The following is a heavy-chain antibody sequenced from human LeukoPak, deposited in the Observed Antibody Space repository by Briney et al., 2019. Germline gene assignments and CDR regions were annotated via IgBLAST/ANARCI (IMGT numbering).Heavy chain of an antibody. CDR1: GFTFSSYW. V-gene: IGHV3-7*03. D-gene: IGHD5-24*01. Sequence: SGGSLRLSCAASGFTFSSYWMTWVRQAPGKRLEWVANIKEDGSQIRQVDSLKGRFTISRDNAKNSLYLQMNSLRVEDTAVYYCAKEGRSLQTYWGQGTLVTVSS. J-gene: IGHJ4*02. CDR3: AKEGRSLQTY. CDR2: IKEDGSQI.